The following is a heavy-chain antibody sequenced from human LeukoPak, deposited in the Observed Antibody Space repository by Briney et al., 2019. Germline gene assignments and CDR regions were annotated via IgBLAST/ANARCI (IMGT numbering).Heavy chain of an antibody. CDR2: IYYSGST. V-gene: IGHV4-39*01. CDR1: GGSISSSRYY. Sequence: PSETLSLTCTVSGGSISSSRYYWGWIRQPPGKGLEWIGSIYYSGSTYYNPSLKSRVTISVDTSKNQFSLKLSSVTAADTAVYYCARTNYYDSSGPSPDAFDIWGQGTMVTVSS. J-gene: IGHJ3*02. D-gene: IGHD3-22*01. CDR3: ARTNYYDSSGPSPDAFDI.